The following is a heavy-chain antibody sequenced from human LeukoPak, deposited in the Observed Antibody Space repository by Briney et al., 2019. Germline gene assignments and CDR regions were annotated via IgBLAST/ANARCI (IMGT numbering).Heavy chain of an antibody. V-gene: IGHV3-33*01. Sequence: GGSLRLSCAASGFTFSSYGMHWVRQAPGKGLEWVAVIWYDGSNKYYADSVKGRFTISRDNSKNTLYLQMNSLRAEDTAVYYCARHGSGSYSYYFDYWGQGTLVTVSS. J-gene: IGHJ4*02. CDR1: GFTFSSYG. CDR2: IWYDGSNK. CDR3: ARHGSGSYSYYFDY. D-gene: IGHD1-26*01.